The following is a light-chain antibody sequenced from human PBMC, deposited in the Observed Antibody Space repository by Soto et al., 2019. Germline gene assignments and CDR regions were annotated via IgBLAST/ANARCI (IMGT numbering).Light chain of an antibody. Sequence: QSVLTQPPSVCGAPGQGVTSSCTGSSSSIGAGYDVHWYQHLLGTAPKLRSYGNNNRPSGVPDRFSGSKSGTSAYLAITGLQAEDEADYYCQSYGTSRSAVVFGGGTKLTVL. CDR2: GNN. J-gene: IGLJ2*01. V-gene: IGLV1-40*01. CDR1: SSSIGAGYD. CDR3: QSYGTSRSAVV.